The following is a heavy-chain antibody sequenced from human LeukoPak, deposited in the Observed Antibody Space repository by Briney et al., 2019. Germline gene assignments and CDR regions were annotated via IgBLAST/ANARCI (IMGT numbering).Heavy chain of an antibody. J-gene: IGHJ6*04. CDR2: ISDSGNT. D-gene: IGHD3/OR15-3a*01. CDR1: GGSFSGYY. Sequence: SETLSLTCAVYGGSFSGYYWSWIRQPPGKGLEWIGSISDSGNTYYNPSLKTRVTISVDTSEIQFSLKLTSVTAADTAVYYCARDRAVGYDFWSGYYSDVWGKGTTVIVSS. V-gene: IGHV4-34*01. CDR3: ARDRAVGYDFWSGYYSDV.